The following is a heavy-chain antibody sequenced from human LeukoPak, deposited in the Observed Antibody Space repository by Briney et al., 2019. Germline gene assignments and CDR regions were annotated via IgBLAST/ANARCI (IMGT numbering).Heavy chain of an antibody. CDR1: GGTFSSYA. V-gene: IGHV1-69*13. Sequence: ASVTVSCKACGGTFSSYAISWVRQAPGQGLEWMGGIIPIFGTANYAQKFQGRVTITADESTSTAYMELSSLRSEDTAVYYCARDREGYSSSSFRFDYWGQGTLVTVSS. J-gene: IGHJ4*02. CDR3: ARDREGYSSSSFRFDY. D-gene: IGHD6-6*01. CDR2: IIPIFGTA.